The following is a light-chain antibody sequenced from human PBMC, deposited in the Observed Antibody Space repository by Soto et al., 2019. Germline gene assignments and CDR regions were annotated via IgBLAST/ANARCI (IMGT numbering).Light chain of an antibody. Sequence: QSALTQPRSVSGSPGQSVTISCTGTNSDVGAYNYVSWYLQQAGKAPKLMIYDVNKRPSGVPDRFSGSKSDNTASLTISGLQAEDDADYYCCSYAGSHIWVFGGGTQLTVL. J-gene: IGLJ7*01. CDR2: DVN. CDR3: CSYAGSHIWV. CDR1: NSDVGAYNY. V-gene: IGLV2-11*01.